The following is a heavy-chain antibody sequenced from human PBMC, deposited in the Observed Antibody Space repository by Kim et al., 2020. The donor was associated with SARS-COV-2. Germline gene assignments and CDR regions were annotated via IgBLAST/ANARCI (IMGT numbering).Heavy chain of an antibody. J-gene: IGHJ4*02. CDR3: ARGGPDTAMVS. Sequence: SVKVSCKASGGTFSSYAISWVRQAPGQGLEWMGRIIPILGIANYAQKFQGRVTITADKSTSTAYMELSSLRSEDTAVYYCARGGPDTAMVSWGQGTLVTVSS. CDR2: IIPILGIA. D-gene: IGHD5-18*01. CDR1: GGTFSSYA. V-gene: IGHV1-69*04.